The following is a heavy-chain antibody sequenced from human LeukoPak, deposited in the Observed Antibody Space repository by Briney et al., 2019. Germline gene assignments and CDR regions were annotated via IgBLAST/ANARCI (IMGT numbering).Heavy chain of an antibody. CDR1: GGSITSNGYF. D-gene: IGHD2-15*01. J-gene: IGHJ5*02. Sequence: PPETLSLTCTVPGGSITSNGYFWGWIRQPPGNGLEWLGTIYYSGNTYYNPSLESRVTISVDTSKNQFSLRLSSVSAADTAFYYCARHGNIVVVVAARGFDPWGQGTLVTVSS. V-gene: IGHV4-39*01. CDR2: IYYSGNT. CDR3: ARHGNIVVVVAARGFDP.